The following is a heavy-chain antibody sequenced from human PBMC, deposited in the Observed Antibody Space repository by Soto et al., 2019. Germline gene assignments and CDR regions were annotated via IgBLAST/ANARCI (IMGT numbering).Heavy chain of an antibody. D-gene: IGHD3-3*01. CDR1: GFTFSSYW. Sequence: GGSLRLSCAASGFTFSSYWMSWVRQAPGKGLEWVANIKQDGSEKYYVDSVKGRFTISRDNAKNSLYLQMNSLRAEDTAVYYCAREVSITIFGAPYVWGKGTTVTVSS. V-gene: IGHV3-7*01. CDR2: IKQDGSEK. J-gene: IGHJ6*04. CDR3: AREVSITIFGAPYV.